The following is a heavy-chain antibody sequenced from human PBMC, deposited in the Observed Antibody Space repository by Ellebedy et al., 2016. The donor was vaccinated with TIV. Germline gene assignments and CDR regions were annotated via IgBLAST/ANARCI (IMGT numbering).Heavy chain of an antibody. D-gene: IGHD6-6*01. CDR1: GFTFTTCA. CDR2: VNGGGDMT. CDR3: AKDPGMYTSSSSFDS. J-gene: IGHJ4*02. Sequence: GESLKISCAASGFTFTTCAMNWVRQAPGKGLEWVSSVNGGGDMTYYADSVKGRFSISRDNSKNTVYLQMNTLRPEDTAIYYCAKDPGMYTSSSSFDSWGQGTLVTVSS. V-gene: IGHV3-23*01.